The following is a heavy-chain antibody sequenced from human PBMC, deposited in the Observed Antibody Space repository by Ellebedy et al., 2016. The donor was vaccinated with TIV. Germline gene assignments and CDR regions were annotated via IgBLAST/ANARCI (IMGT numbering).Heavy chain of an antibody. D-gene: IGHD3-3*01. Sequence: MPSETLSLTCTVSGGSISSSSYYWGWIRQPPGKGLEWIGSIYYSGSTYYNPSLKSRVTISVDTSKNQFSLKLSSVTAADTAVYYCASGRPDFWSGYEDAFDIWGQGTMVTVSS. CDR1: GGSISSSSYY. CDR2: IYYSGST. CDR3: ASGRPDFWSGYEDAFDI. V-gene: IGHV4-39*01. J-gene: IGHJ3*02.